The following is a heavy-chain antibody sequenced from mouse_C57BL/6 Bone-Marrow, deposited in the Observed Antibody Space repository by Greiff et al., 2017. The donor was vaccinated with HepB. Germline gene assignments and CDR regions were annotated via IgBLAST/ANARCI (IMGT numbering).Heavy chain of an antibody. CDR2: INPNNGGT. Sequence: EVQLQQSGPELVKPGASVKISCKASGYTFTDYYMNWVKPSHGKSLEWIGDINPNNGGTSYNQKFKGKATLTVDKSSSTAYMELRSLTSEDSAVYYCARSITTDYFDYWGQGTTLTVSS. CDR1: GYTFTDYY. CDR3: ARSITTDYFDY. J-gene: IGHJ2*01. D-gene: IGHD1-2*01. V-gene: IGHV1-26*01.